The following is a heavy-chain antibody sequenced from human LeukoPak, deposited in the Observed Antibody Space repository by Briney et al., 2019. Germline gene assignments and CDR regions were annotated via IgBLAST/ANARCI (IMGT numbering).Heavy chain of an antibody. CDR2: INHSGST. J-gene: IGHJ5*02. CDR1: GGSFSGYY. CDR3: ARGFRGPNWDL. V-gene: IGHV4-34*01. Sequence: SETLSLTCAVYGGSFSGYYWSWIRQPPGQGLEWIGEINHSGSTNYNPSLKSRVTISVDTSKNQFSLKLSAVTAADTAVYFCARGFRGPNWDLWGQGTRVTVSS. D-gene: IGHD3-10*01.